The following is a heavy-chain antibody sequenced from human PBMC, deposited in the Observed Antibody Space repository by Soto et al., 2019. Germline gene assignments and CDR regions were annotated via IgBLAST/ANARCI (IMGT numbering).Heavy chain of an antibody. CDR1: GGSISNYY. CDR2: IFYSGST. D-gene: IGHD6-13*01. V-gene: IGHV4-59*01. Sequence: ASETLSLTCTVSGGSISNYYWSWIRQPPGRGLEWIGHIFYSGSTNYNPSLKSRVTISVDTSKNQFSLKLSSVTAADTAVYYCASIAAATFEDYGMDVWGQGTTVTVSS. J-gene: IGHJ6*02. CDR3: ASIAAATFEDYGMDV.